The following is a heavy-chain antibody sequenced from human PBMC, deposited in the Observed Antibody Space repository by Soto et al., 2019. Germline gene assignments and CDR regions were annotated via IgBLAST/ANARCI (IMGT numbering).Heavy chain of an antibody. D-gene: IGHD6-25*01. CDR1: GYTLADYY. J-gene: IGHJ4*02. Sequence: QVQLVQSGTEVKEPGASVKVSCKTSGYTLADYYMHWVRQAPGQGLEWRGLISPDGGWTPRAQKFQDSLTVTRDTSAGTVYMELSSLRSEDTAVYYCAREGEAATKMFDFWGLGTLVSVSS. CDR3: AREGEAATKMFDF. CDR2: ISPDGGWT. V-gene: IGHV1-46*01.